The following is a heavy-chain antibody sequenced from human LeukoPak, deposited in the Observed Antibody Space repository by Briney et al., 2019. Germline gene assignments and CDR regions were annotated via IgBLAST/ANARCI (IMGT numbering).Heavy chain of an antibody. D-gene: IGHD3-22*01. CDR3: AKGSSGYFVDL. Sequence: PGGSLRLSCAASGFIFNNYGLIWDRQAPGKGLEWASAISNDGGGTNYADFVKGRFTISRDNSKNTLFLQMNSLRAEDTALYYCAKGSSGYFVDLWGQGTLVTVSS. CDR2: ISNDGGGT. V-gene: IGHV3-23*01. J-gene: IGHJ5*02. CDR1: GFIFNNYG.